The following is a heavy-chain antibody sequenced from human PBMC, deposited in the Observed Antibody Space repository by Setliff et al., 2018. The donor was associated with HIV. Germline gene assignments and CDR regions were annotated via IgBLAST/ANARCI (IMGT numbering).Heavy chain of an antibody. D-gene: IGHD3-22*01. CDR3: ARDRASSGYYARFDH. Sequence: GGSLSLSCAASGFTFSSYSMNWVRQAPGKGLEWVAYISSDSSPIYYADSVKGRFTISRDNAKKLVYLQMNSLRAEDTAIYYCARDRASSGYYARFDHWGQGTLVTVSS. V-gene: IGHV3-21*05. CDR2: ISSDSSPI. CDR1: GFTFSSYS. J-gene: IGHJ4*02.